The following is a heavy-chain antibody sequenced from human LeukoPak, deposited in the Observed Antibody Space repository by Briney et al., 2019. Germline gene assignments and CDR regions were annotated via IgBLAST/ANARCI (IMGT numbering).Heavy chain of an antibody. CDR1: GFTFKLYW. CDR3: VRGGPSTWS. Sequence: GGSLRLSCAASGFTFKLYWMHWVRQVPGRGLVWVSRINHGGSDTIYADSVRGRFTISRDDAKNTLYLQMNNLRAEDTAVYYCVRGGPSTWSWGQGTLVTVSS. J-gene: IGHJ5*02. CDR2: INHGGSDT. D-gene: IGHD2-15*01. V-gene: IGHV3-74*01.